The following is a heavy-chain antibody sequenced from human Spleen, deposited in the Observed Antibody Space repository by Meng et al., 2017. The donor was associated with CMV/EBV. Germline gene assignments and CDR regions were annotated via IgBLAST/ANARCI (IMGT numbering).Heavy chain of an antibody. CDR3: ASRGYSSGWYQEYYYYGMDV. J-gene: IGHJ6*02. CDR1: GYTFTSYD. V-gene: IGHV1-8*01. D-gene: IGHD6-19*01. CDR2: MNPNSGNT. Sequence: ASVKVSCKASGYTFTSYDINWVRQATGQGLEWMGWMNPNSGNTGYAQKFQGRVTMTRNTSISTAYMELSSLRSEDTAVYYCASRGYSSGWYQEYYYYGMDVWGQGTTVTVSS.